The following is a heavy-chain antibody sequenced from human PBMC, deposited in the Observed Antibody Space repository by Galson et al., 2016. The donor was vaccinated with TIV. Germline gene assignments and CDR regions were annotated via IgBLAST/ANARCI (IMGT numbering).Heavy chain of an antibody. V-gene: IGHV3-23*01. CDR2: INVSGDRT. Sequence: SLRLSCAASGFTFNTYTMDWVRQAPGKGLEWVSVINVSGDRTYYADSVKGRFTVSRDNSKNTLYLQMNNLRAEDTGIYYCARDRITYTLRGAFNLWGQGTTVTVS. CDR1: GFTFNTYT. D-gene: IGHD3-10*01. J-gene: IGHJ6*02. CDR3: ARDRITYTLRGAFNL.